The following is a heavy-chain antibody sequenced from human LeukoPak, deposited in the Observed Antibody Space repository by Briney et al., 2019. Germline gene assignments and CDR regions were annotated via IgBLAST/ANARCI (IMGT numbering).Heavy chain of an antibody. CDR3: ARDPDYYDSSGYYSDY. V-gene: IGHV4-38-2*02. J-gene: IGHJ4*02. Sequence: PSETLSLTCIVSGSSITTDYYWGWVRQPPGKGLEWIGSIHHSGRTYYNPSLKSRVTISVDTSKSQLSLKLSSVTAADTAVFYCARDPDYYDSSGYYSDYWGQGTLVTVSS. CDR1: GSSITTDYY. D-gene: IGHD3-22*01. CDR2: IHHSGRT.